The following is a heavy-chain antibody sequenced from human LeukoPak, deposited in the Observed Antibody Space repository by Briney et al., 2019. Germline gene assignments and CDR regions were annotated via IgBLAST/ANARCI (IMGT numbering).Heavy chain of an antibody. D-gene: IGHD3-3*01. CDR2: INHSGST. Sequence: SETLSLTCAVYGGSFSGYYWSWIRQPPGKGLEWIGEINHSGSTNYNPSLKSRVTISVDTSKNQFSLKLSSVTAADTAVYYCARGDVFRYDFWSGYYRVQGAFDIWGQGTMVTVSS. CDR3: ARGDVFRYDFWSGYYRVQGAFDI. CDR1: GGSFSGYY. V-gene: IGHV4-34*01. J-gene: IGHJ3*02.